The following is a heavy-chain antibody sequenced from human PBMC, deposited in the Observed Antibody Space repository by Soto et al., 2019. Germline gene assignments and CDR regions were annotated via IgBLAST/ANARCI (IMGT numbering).Heavy chain of an antibody. D-gene: IGHD3-22*01. CDR3: ARGGDSSGYYSAFDV. V-gene: IGHV5-51*01. CDR1: GYSFPNYW. J-gene: IGHJ3*01. Sequence: GESLKISCKGSGYSFPNYWTGWVRQMPGKGLEWMGIIYPGDSDTRYSPSFQGQVTISADKSINTANLQWSSLKASDTAMYYCARGGDSSGYYSAFDVWGQGTVVTVSS. CDR2: IYPGDSDT.